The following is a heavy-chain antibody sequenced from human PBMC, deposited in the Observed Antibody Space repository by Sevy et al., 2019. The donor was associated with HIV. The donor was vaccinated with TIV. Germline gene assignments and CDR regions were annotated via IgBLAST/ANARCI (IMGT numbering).Heavy chain of an antibody. J-gene: IGHJ4*02. CDR3: AKSYYYGSGSPTPFDY. D-gene: IGHD3-10*01. Sequence: GGSLRLSCAASGFTFSSYAMSWVRQAPGKGLEWVSAISGSGGSTDYADSVKGRFTISRDNSKNTLYLQMNSLRAEDTAVYYCAKSYYYGSGSPTPFDYWGQGTLVTVSS. V-gene: IGHV3-23*01. CDR1: GFTFSSYA. CDR2: ISGSGGST.